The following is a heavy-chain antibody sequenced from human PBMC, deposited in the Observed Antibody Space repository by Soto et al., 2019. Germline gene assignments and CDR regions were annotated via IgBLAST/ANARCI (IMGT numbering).Heavy chain of an antibody. V-gene: IGHV3-30-3*01. CDR1: GFTFSSYA. CDR3: ARVVKRGSYPFDGMDV. CDR2: ISYDGSNK. Sequence: QVQLVESGGGVVQPGRSLRLSCAASGFTFSSYAMHWVRQAPGKGLEWVAVISYDGSNKYYADSVKGRFTISRDNSKNTLYLQMNSLRAEDTAVYYCARVVKRGSYPFDGMDVW. J-gene: IGHJ6*01. D-gene: IGHD1-26*01.